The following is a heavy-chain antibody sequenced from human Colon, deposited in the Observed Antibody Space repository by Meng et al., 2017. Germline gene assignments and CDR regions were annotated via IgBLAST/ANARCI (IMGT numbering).Heavy chain of an antibody. CDR2: IYYTGNT. CDR1: GASVSSDSHY. J-gene: IGHJ5*02. CDR3: ARVNGDFDEAWFDP. D-gene: IGHD4-17*01. Sequence: QAPLRESCPCLVRPSETLSLTCTGSGASVSSDSHYWSWIRQSPGKGLEWIGYIYYTGNTNYNPSLASRVSMSLDTSKNHFSLHLTSVTAADTAIYYCARVNGDFDEAWFDPWGQGTLVTVSS. V-gene: IGHV4-61*03.